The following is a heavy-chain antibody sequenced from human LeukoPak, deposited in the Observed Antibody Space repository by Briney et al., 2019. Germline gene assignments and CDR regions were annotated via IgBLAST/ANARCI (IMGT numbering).Heavy chain of an antibody. J-gene: IGHJ6*03. CDR1: GGSFSGYY. CDR3: ARWYSSSWYNYYYYYMDV. CDR2: INHSGST. Sequence: SETLSLTCAVYGGSFSGYYWSWIRQPPGKGLEWIGEINHSGSTNYNPSLKSRVTISVDTSKNQFSLKLSSVTAADTAVYYCARWYSSSWYNYYYYYMDVWGKGTTVTVSS. V-gene: IGHV4-34*01. D-gene: IGHD6-13*01.